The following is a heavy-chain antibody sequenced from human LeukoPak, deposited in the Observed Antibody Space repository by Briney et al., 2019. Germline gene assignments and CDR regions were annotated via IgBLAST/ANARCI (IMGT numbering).Heavy chain of an antibody. CDR1: EFTVSSNY. D-gene: IGHD4-23*01. CDR3: ARAPGTVEEI. CDR2: IFSGGFT. Sequence: PGGSLRLSCAASEFTVSSNYMSWVRQAPGKGLEWVSVIFSGGFTYYADSVKGRFTISRDNSKNTLFLQMNSLRAEDTAVYYCARAPGTVEEIWGQGTMVTVSS. J-gene: IGHJ3*02. V-gene: IGHV3-66*01.